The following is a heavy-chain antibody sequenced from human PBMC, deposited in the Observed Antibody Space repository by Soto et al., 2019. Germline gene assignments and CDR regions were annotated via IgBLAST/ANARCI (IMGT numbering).Heavy chain of an antibody. CDR1: RFSFSIYG. J-gene: IGHJ4*02. Sequence: EVQLVDSGGGLVHPGGSLRLSCVASRFSFSIYGMNWVRQPPGKGLAWVSYLSSSSSTIYYADSVKGRFTISRDNAKNSLYLQMNSLRAEDTAMYYCGREQPRCDSSNWYFDYWGQGTVVTVSS. V-gene: IGHV3-48*01. CDR2: LSSSSSTI. CDR3: GREQPRCDSSNWYFDY. D-gene: IGHD6-13*01.